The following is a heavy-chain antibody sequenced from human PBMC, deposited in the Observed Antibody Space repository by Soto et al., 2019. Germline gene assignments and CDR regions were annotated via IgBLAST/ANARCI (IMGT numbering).Heavy chain of an antibody. Sequence: QVQLQQWGAGLLKPSETLSLTCAVYGGSFSGYYWSWIRQAPGKGLEWIGEINHSGSTNYNPSLKSRVTRSVDTSKNQSSLKLSSVTAADTAVYYCARTRNGVGMDVWGQGTTVTVSS. CDR1: GGSFSGYY. CDR2: INHSGST. V-gene: IGHV4-34*01. J-gene: IGHJ6*02. D-gene: IGHD1-1*01. CDR3: ARTRNGVGMDV.